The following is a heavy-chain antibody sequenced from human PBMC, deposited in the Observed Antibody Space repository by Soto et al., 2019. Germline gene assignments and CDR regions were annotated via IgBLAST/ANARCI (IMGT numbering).Heavy chain of an antibody. CDR3: ARYHYVYDILTGYGYYYGMDV. V-gene: IGHV4-30-4*01. CDR1: GGSISSGDYY. Sequence: PSETLSLTCTVSGGSISSGDYYWCWIRQPPGKGMEWIGYIYYSGSTYYNPSLKSRVTISVDTSKNQFSLKLSSVTAADTAVYYCARYHYVYDILTGYGYYYGMDVWGQGTTVTVSS. J-gene: IGHJ6*02. D-gene: IGHD3-9*01. CDR2: IYYSGST.